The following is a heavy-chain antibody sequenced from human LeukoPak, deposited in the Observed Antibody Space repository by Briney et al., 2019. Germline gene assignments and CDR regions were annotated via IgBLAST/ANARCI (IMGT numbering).Heavy chain of an antibody. Sequence: SVKVSCKASGGTFSSYAISWVRQAPGQGLEWMGRIIPILGIANYAQKFQGRVTITADKSTSTAYMELSSLRSEDTAVYYCAGTRDYYDSSGYYYPEDYWGQGTLVTVSS. D-gene: IGHD3-22*01. CDR2: IIPILGIA. CDR1: GGTFSSYA. CDR3: AGTRDYYDSSGYYYPEDY. V-gene: IGHV1-69*04. J-gene: IGHJ4*02.